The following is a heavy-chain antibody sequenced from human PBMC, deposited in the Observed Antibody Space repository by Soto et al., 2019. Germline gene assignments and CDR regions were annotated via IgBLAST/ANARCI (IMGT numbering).Heavy chain of an antibody. J-gene: IGHJ6*03. Sequence: EVQLVESGGGLVKPGGSLRLSCAASGFSFSTYSMKWVREAPGKGLEWVSSINEDSTYIYYAGSVRGRFTISRDNAEASLYLQMNSLRAEDTAVYYCVRDFGRYFRTGYIDVWSDGATVTVSS. CDR1: GFSFSTYS. D-gene: IGHD3-9*01. V-gene: IGHV3-21*02. CDR2: INEDSTYI. CDR3: VRDFGRYFRTGYIDV.